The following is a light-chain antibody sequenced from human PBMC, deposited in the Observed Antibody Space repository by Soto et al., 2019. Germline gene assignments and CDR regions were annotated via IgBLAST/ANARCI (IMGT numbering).Light chain of an antibody. V-gene: IGKV3-20*01. CDR3: QLYYSSSPWT. J-gene: IGKJ1*01. CDR1: QSVSSAY. CDR2: AAS. Sequence: EIVLTQSPGTLSLSPGERATLSCRASQSVSSAYFAWYQHKPRQPPTLLIYAASSRFTCIPYRFSDRGSGTEFTLTISRLEPEDFAIYYCQLYYSSSPWTFGQGTKVEIK.